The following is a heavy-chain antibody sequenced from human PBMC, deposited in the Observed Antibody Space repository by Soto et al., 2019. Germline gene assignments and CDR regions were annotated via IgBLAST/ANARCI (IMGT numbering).Heavy chain of an antibody. CDR2: IYPGDSDT. J-gene: IGHJ4*02. Sequence: GESLKISCKGSGYSFTSYWIGWVRQMPGKGLEWMGIIYPGDSDTRYSPSFQGQVTISADKSISTAYLQWSSLKASDTAMYYCAIVGVVEMATKGQFDYWGQGTLVTVSS. CDR3: AIVGVVEMATKGQFDY. V-gene: IGHV5-51*01. CDR1: GYSFTSYW. D-gene: IGHD2-15*01.